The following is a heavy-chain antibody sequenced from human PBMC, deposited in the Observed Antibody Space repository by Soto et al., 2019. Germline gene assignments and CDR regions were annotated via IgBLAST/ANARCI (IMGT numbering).Heavy chain of an antibody. J-gene: IGHJ4*02. V-gene: IGHV3-33*01. CDR1: GFTFSSYG. CDR2: IWYDGCNK. Sequence: VQLVASGGGVVQPGRSLRLSCAASGFTFSSYGMHWVRQAPGKGLEWVAVIWYDGCNKYYADSVQGRFTISRDNSKNTLYLQMNSLRAEDTAVYYCARSMYYYDSSGYSRIDYWGQGTLVTVSS. CDR3: ARSMYYYDSSGYSRIDY. D-gene: IGHD3-22*01.